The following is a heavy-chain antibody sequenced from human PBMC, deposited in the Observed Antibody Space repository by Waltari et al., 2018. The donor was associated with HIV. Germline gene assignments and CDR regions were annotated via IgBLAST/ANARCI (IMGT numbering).Heavy chain of an antibody. J-gene: IGHJ1*01. D-gene: IGHD3-22*01. CDR3: TAVYYDSSGTNFQH. V-gene: IGHV3-15*01. Sequence: EVQLVESGGGSVKPGGSLRLSCAASGFTFSNAWMSWVRQAPGKGLEWVGRIKSKTDGGTTDYAAPVKGRFTISRDDSKNTLYLQTNSLKTEDTAVYYCTAVYYDSSGTNFQHWGQGTLVTVSS. CDR2: IKSKTDGGTT. CDR1: GFTFSNAW.